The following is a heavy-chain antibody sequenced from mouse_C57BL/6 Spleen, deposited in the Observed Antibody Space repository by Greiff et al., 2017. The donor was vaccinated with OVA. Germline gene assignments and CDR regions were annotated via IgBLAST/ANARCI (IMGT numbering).Heavy chain of an antibody. D-gene: IGHD2-1*01. Sequence: VKLQQPGAELVMPGASVKLSCKASGYTFTSYWMHWVKQRPGQGLEWIGEIDPSDSYTNYNQKFKGKSTLTVDKSSSTAYMQLSSLTSEDSAVYYCARGIYYGNYFDYWGQGTTLTVSS. CDR2: IDPSDSYT. CDR3: ARGIYYGNYFDY. CDR1: GYTFTSYW. V-gene: IGHV1-69*01. J-gene: IGHJ2*01.